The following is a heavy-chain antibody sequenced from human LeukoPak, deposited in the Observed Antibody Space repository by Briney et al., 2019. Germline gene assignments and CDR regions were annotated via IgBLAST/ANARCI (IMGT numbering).Heavy chain of an antibody. CDR2: ISSSSSTI. Sequence: GGSLRLSCAASGFTFSDYNMNWVRQPPGKGLEWVSYISSSSSTIYYADSVKGRFTISRDNAKSSLYLQMNSLRAEDTAVYYCARAYSGYTYGYHYWGQGTLVTVSS. CDR1: GFTFSDYN. D-gene: IGHD5-18*01. CDR3: ARAYSGYTYGYHY. V-gene: IGHV3-48*01. J-gene: IGHJ4*02.